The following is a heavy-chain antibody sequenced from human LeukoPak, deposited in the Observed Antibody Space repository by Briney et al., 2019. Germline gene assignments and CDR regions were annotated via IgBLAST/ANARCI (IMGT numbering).Heavy chain of an antibody. CDR2: ISYDGSNK. CDR1: GFTFSSYA. CDR3: ARDWGSSSSDY. Sequence: GGSLRPSCAAPGFTFSSYAMHWVRQAPGKGLEWVAVISYDGSNKYYADSVKGRFTISRDNSKNTLYLQMNSLRAEDTAVYYCARDWGSSSSDYWGQGTLVTVSS. V-gene: IGHV3-30-3*01. D-gene: IGHD6-6*01. J-gene: IGHJ4*02.